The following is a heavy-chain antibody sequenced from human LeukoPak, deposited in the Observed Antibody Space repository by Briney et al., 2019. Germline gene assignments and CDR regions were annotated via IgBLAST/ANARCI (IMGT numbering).Heavy chain of an antibody. CDR1: GGSISSSSYY. Sequence: SETLSLTCTVSGGSISSSSYYWGWIRQPPGKGLEWIGSIYYSGSTYYNPSLKSRVTISVDTSKNQFSLKLSSVTAADTAVYYCGRDFEQLYYFDYWGQGTLVTVSS. V-gene: IGHV4-39*07. CDR3: GRDFEQLYYFDY. J-gene: IGHJ4*02. D-gene: IGHD1-1*01. CDR2: IYYSGST.